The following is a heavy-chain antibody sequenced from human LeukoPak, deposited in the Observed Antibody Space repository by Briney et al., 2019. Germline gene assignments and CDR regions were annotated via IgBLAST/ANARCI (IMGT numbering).Heavy chain of an antibody. V-gene: IGHV1-69*13. Sequence: SVKVSCKASGGTFSNYAINWVRQAPGQGLEWMGGIIPMFGKANYAQKFQGRVTITADESTRTAYMELSSLRSEDTAVYYCARGWLAETTVVTPYNYWGRGTLVTVSS. CDR2: IIPMFGKA. CDR3: ARGWLAETTVVTPYNY. CDR1: GGTFSNYA. D-gene: IGHD4-23*01. J-gene: IGHJ4*02.